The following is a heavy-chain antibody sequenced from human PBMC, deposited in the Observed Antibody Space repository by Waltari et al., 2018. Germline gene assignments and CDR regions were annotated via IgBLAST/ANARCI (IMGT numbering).Heavy chain of an antibody. D-gene: IGHD3-10*01. V-gene: IGHV3-23*01. Sequence: EEQLLQSGGGLVQPGGSLRLSCAASGFTFTTYAMSWVRQAPGKGLEWCSAFNGRDCGAYYADSVKGRFTISSDNSRNTLYLQMNSLRAEDTAVYYCAKLRNYGTTWAGAFDCWGQGTLVTVAS. CDR2: FNGRDCGA. CDR3: AKLRNYGTTWAGAFDC. J-gene: IGHJ4*02. CDR1: GFTFTTYA.